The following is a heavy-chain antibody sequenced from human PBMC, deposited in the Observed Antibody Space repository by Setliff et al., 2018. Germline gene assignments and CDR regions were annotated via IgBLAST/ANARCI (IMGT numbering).Heavy chain of an antibody. Sequence: GGSLRLSCAASGFTFSSYEMNWVRQAPGKGLEWVSYISSSGSTIYYADSVKGRFTISRDNAKNSLYLQMNSLRAEDTAVYYCARVYGYSYGFDSWGQGTQVTVSS. J-gene: IGHJ4*02. CDR2: ISSSGSTI. V-gene: IGHV3-48*03. D-gene: IGHD5-18*01. CDR1: GFTFSSYE. CDR3: ARVYGYSYGFDS.